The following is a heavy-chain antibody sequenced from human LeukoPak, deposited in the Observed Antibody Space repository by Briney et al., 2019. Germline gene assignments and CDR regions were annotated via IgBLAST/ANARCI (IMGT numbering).Heavy chain of an antibody. J-gene: IGHJ4*02. Sequence: QPGGSLRLSCAASGFTLNTHWMSWVRQAPGKGLEWVANIKQDGRDTYYVDSVKGRFTTSRDNAKNSLNLQMNSLRAEDTAMYYCATSEGYWGQGTLVTVSS. CDR2: IKQDGRDT. CDR3: ATSEGY. CDR1: GFTLNTHW. V-gene: IGHV3-7*03.